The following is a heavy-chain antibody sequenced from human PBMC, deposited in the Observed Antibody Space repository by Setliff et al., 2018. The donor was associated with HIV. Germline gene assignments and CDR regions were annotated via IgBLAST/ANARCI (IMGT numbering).Heavy chain of an antibody. CDR3: ARKVGGDFDY. V-gene: IGHV4-34*01. D-gene: IGHD2-2*01. CDR2: INHSGST. J-gene: IGHJ4*02. Sequence: SETLSLTCAVYGVSFSAYHWSWIRQPPGKGLEWIGEINHSGSTNYNPSLKSRVTISVDTSRHQLSLKLNSMTAADTAVYFCARKVGGDFDYWGQGTLVTVSS. CDR1: GVSFSAYH.